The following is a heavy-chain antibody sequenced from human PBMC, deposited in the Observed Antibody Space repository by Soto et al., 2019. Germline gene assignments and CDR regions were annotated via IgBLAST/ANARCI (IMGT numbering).Heavy chain of an antibody. D-gene: IGHD3-10*01. V-gene: IGHV4-59*01. Sequence: QVQLQESGPGVVKPSETLSLTCSVSGGSISSYYWSWIRQPPGKGLEWIGFIHHNGITTYNRSLKSRVTLSMDTSKNHFSLKLSSVTAADTAVYYCARVGGAVFDPWGQGTLVTVSS. CDR3: ARVGGAVFDP. CDR1: GGSISSYY. CDR2: IHHNGIT. J-gene: IGHJ5*02.